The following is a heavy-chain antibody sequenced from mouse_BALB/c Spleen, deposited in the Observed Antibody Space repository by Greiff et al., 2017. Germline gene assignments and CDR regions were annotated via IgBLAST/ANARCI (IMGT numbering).Heavy chain of an antibody. CDR1: GFTFSSFG. Sequence: VQLKESGGGLVQPGGSRKLSCAASGFTFSSFGMHWVRQAPEKGLEWVAYISSGSSTIYYADTVKGRFTISRDNPKNTLFLQMTSLRSEDTAMYYCASYSYAMDYWGQGTSVTVSS. J-gene: IGHJ4*01. CDR2: ISSGSSTI. D-gene: IGHD2-12*01. V-gene: IGHV5-17*02. CDR3: ASYSYAMDY.